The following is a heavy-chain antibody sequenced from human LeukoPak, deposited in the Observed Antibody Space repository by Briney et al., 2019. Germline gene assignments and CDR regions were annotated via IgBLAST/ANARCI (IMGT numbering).Heavy chain of an antibody. V-gene: IGHV4-31*03. J-gene: IGHJ4*02. CDR3: ARHPIGYSSGNTWIDY. CDR2: IYYSGST. D-gene: IGHD6-19*01. CDR1: GGPISSGGYY. Sequence: PSQTLSLTCTVSGGPISSGGYYWSWIRQHPGKGLEWIGYIYYSGSTYYNPSLKSRVTISVDTSKNQFSLKLSSVTAADTAVYYCARHPIGYSSGNTWIDYWGQGTLVTVSS.